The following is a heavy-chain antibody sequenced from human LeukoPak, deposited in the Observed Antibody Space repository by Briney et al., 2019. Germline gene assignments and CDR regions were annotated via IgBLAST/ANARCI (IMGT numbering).Heavy chain of an antibody. CDR3: ARAGWYELPRYAFDI. Sequence: ASVKVSCKASGGTFSSYAISWVRQAPGQGLEWMGWISAYNGNTNYAQKLQGRVTMTTDTSTSTAYMELRSLRSDDTAVYYCARAGWYELPRYAFDIWGQGTMVTVSS. CDR2: ISAYNGNT. CDR1: GGTFSSYA. D-gene: IGHD6-19*01. V-gene: IGHV1-18*01. J-gene: IGHJ3*02.